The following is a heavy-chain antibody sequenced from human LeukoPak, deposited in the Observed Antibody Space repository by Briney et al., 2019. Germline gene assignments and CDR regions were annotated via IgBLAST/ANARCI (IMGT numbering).Heavy chain of an antibody. CDR1: GFTFSSYW. CDR3: ARDGGSSWYPEYFQH. J-gene: IGHJ1*01. D-gene: IGHD6-13*01. Sequence: PGGSLRLSCAASGFTFSSYWMSWVRQAPGKGLEWVANIKQDGSEKYYVDSVKGRFAISRDNAKNSLYLQMNSLRAEDTAVYYCARDGGSSWYPEYFQHWGQGTLVTVSS. V-gene: IGHV3-7*01. CDR2: IKQDGSEK.